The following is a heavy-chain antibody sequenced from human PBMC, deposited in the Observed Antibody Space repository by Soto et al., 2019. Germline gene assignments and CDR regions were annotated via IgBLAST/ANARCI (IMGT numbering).Heavy chain of an antibody. J-gene: IGHJ4*02. CDR3: ARQIYDSDTGPNFQYYFDS. D-gene: IGHD3-22*01. Sequence: PGESLKISCKGSGYSFAGYWITWVRQKPGKGLEWMGRIDPSDSQTYYSPSFRGHVTISFTKSITTVFLQWSSLRASDTAMYYCARQIYDSDTGPNFQYYFDSWGQGTPVTVSS. V-gene: IGHV5-10-1*01. CDR2: IDPSDSQT. CDR1: GYSFAGYW.